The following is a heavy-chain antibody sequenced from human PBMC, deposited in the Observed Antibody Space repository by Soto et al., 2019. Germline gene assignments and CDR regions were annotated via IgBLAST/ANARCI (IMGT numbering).Heavy chain of an antibody. CDR3: ARGVPITMIVVVIPPWFDP. CDR2: ISAYNGNT. J-gene: IGHJ5*02. V-gene: IGHV1-18*01. CDR1: GYTFTSYG. D-gene: IGHD3-22*01. Sequence: GASVKVSCKACGYTFTSYGISWVRQAPGQGLEWMGWISAYNGNTNYAQKLQGRVTMTTDTSTSTAYMELRSLRSDDTAVYYCARGVPITMIVVVIPPWFDPWGQGTLVTVSS.